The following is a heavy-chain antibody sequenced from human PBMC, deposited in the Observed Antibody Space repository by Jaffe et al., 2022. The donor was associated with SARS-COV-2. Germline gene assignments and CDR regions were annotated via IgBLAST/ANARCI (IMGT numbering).Heavy chain of an antibody. CDR2: ISYDGSNK. Sequence: QVQLVESGGGVVQPGRSLRLSCAASGFTFSSYGMHWVRQAPGKGLEWVAVISYDGSNKYYADSVKGRFTISRDNSKNTLYLQMNSLRAEDTAVYYCATQKSIAVAGTPFDYWGQGTLVTVSS. D-gene: IGHD6-19*01. J-gene: IGHJ4*02. CDR1: GFTFSSYG. V-gene: IGHV3-30*03. CDR3: ATQKSIAVAGTPFDY.